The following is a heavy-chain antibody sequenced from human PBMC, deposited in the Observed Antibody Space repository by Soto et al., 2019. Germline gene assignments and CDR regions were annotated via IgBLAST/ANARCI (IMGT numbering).Heavy chain of an antibody. J-gene: IGHJ3*02. D-gene: IGHD2-21*02. CDR2: IYPGDSDT. CDR3: EPQPASCGGDCYSAAAFDI. CDR1: GDSFTRYW. V-gene: IGHV5-51*01. Sequence: GESLQIPCKGSGDSFTRYWIGWVRQMPGKGLEWMGIIYPGDSDTRYSPSFHGQVTISADKSISTAYLQWSSLQASDTAMYYREPQPASCGGDCYSAAAFDIWAQETMLTV.